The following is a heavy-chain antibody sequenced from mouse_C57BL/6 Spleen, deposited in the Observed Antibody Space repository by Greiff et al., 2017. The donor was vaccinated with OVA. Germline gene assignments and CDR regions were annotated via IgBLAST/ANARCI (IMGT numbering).Heavy chain of an antibody. CDR2: IDPSDSYT. CDR3: ARSGTGYAMDY. J-gene: IGHJ4*01. V-gene: IGHV1-69*01. CDR1: GYTFTSYW. Sequence: QVQLQQPGAELVMPGASVKLSCKASGYTFTSYWMHWVKQRPGQGLEWIGEIDPSDSYTNYNQKFTGKSTLTVDKSSSTAYMQLSSLTAEDSAVDYCARSGTGYAMDYWGQGTSVTVSS. D-gene: IGHD4-1*01.